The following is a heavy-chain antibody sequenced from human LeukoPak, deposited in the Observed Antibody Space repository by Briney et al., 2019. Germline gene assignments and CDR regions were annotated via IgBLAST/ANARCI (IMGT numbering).Heavy chain of an antibody. V-gene: IGHV1-69*13. CDR3: ARPHFNTISAGFFDY. Sequence: ASVKVSCKASGYTFTGYYMHWVRQAPGQGLEWMGGIIPIFGTANYAQKFQGRVTITADESTSTAYMELSSLRSEDTAVYYCARPHFNTISAGFFDYWGQGTLVTVSS. CDR2: IIPIFGTA. CDR1: GYTFTGYY. D-gene: IGHD3-9*01. J-gene: IGHJ4*02.